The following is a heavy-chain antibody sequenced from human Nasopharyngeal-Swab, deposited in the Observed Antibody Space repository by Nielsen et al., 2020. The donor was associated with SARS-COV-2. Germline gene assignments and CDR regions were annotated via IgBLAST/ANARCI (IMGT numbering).Heavy chain of an antibody. CDR2: IIPSGGST. CDR3: ARSRGAGVIDY. Sequence: ASVKVSCKASGYPFNTYYMHWVRQAPGQGPEWMGLIIPSGGSTTYAQRLQGRVTMTRDTSTTTFYMELSSLRFEDTAMYYCARSRGAGVIDYWGQGTTVTVSS. D-gene: IGHD1-14*01. CDR1: GYPFNTYY. V-gene: IGHV1-46*02. J-gene: IGHJ4*03.